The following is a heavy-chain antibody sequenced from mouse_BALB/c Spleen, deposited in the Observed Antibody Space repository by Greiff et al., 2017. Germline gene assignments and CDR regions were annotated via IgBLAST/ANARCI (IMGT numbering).Heavy chain of an antibody. Sequence: QVQLKESGPGLVAPSQSLSITCTVSGFSLTSYGVHWVRQPPGKGLEWLGVIWAGGSTNYNSALMSRLSISKDNSKSQVFLKMNSLQTDDTAMYYCARERRSLLCLDYWGQGTTLTVSS. CDR1: GFSLTSYG. CDR3: ARERRSLLCLDY. D-gene: IGHD2-1*01. J-gene: IGHJ2*01. V-gene: IGHV2-9*02. CDR2: IWAGGST.